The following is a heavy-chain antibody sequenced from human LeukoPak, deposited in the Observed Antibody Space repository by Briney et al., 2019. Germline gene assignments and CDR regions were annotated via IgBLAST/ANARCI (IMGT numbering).Heavy chain of an antibody. D-gene: IGHD1-14*01. CDR1: GGSFSSSDYY. J-gene: IGHJ3*02. V-gene: IGHV4-39*01. CDR3: ARHEWGITNAFDI. CDR2: IYYSGTT. Sequence: SETPSLTCTVSGGSFSSSDYYWGWIRQPPGKGLEWIGSIYYSGTTYYNPSLKSRVTISVDTSKKQFSLKLRSVTAADTAVYYCARHEWGITNAFDIWGQGTMVTVSS.